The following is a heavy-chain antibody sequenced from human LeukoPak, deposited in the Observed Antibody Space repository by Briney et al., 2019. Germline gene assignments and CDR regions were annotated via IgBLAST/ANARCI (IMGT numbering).Heavy chain of an antibody. Sequence: SVKVSCKASGFTFTNYGISWVRQAPGQGLEWMGGIIPIFGTANYAQKFQGRVTITADESTSTAYMELSSLRSEDTAVYYCARVEGLLAMVPRFDYWGQGTLVTVSS. V-gene: IGHV1-69*13. CDR2: IIPIFGTA. J-gene: IGHJ4*02. CDR3: ARVEGLLAMVPRFDY. D-gene: IGHD5-18*01. CDR1: GFTFTNYG.